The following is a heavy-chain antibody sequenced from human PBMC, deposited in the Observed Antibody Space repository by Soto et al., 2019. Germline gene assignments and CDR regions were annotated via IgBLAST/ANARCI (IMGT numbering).Heavy chain of an antibody. Sequence: EVQLVESGGGVVQPGGSLRLSCAASGFTFSSYWMHWVRQVPGKGPVWVSRLKNDGSGTYYADSVKGRLTMSRDNAKNTVYLHMNSLRAEDTAVYYCVRGDGDYYDGNGYLGRHWGQGPLVTVSS. D-gene: IGHD3-22*01. CDR1: GFTFSSYW. J-gene: IGHJ4*02. CDR3: VRGDGDYYDGNGYLGRH. CDR2: LKNDGSGT. V-gene: IGHV3-74*01.